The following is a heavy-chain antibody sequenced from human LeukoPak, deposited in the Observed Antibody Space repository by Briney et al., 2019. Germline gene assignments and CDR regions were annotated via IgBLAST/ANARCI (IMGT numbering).Heavy chain of an antibody. J-gene: IGHJ4*02. D-gene: IGHD6-13*01. CDR1: GFTFSSYG. CDR3: ARETLGSSWYDY. V-gene: IGHV3-33*01. CDR2: IWYDGSNK. Sequence: GGSLRLSCAASGFTFSSYGMHWVRQAPGKGLEWVAVIWYDGSNKYYADSVKGRFTISRDNAKNSLYLQMNSLRAEDTAVYYCARETLGSSWYDYWGQGTLVTVSS.